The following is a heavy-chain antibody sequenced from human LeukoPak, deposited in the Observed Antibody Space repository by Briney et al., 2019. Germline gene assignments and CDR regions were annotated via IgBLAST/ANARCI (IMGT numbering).Heavy chain of an antibody. D-gene: IGHD3-10*01. CDR2: ISGSGGST. CDR1: GFTFSSYA. CDR3: AKTTWFGELLYSFDY. J-gene: IGHJ4*02. V-gene: IGHV3-23*01. Sequence: GGSLRLSCAASGFTFSSYAMSWVRQAPGKGLEWVSAISGSGGSTYYADSVKGRFTISRDSSKNTLYLQMNSLRAEDTAVYYCAKTTWFGELLYSFDYWGQGTLVTVSS.